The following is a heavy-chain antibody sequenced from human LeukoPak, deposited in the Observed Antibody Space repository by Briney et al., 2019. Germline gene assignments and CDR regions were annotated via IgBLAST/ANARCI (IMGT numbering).Heavy chain of an antibody. J-gene: IGHJ2*01. D-gene: IGHD5-18*01. V-gene: IGHV3-23*01. Sequence: PGGSLRLSCAASGFTFNNYAMNWVRQAPGKGLEWVSTISGGGGSTFYADSVKGLFTISRDNSKNTLYLQMNSLRAEDTAIYYCAKSTGGYTGYFDLWGRGTLVTVSS. CDR3: AKSTGGYTGYFDL. CDR1: GFTFNNYA. CDR2: ISGGGGST.